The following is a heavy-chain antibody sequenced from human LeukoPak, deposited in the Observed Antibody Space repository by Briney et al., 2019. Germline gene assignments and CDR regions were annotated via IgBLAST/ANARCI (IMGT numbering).Heavy chain of an antibody. CDR1: GYTFTGYN. CDR2: INPNSGGT. D-gene: IGHD1-26*01. J-gene: IGHJ4*02. CDR3: ASGPVGANFDY. Sequence: ASVRVSCKASGYTFTGYNMHLVRQAPGQGLEWMGRINPNSGGTNYAQKFQGRVTMTRDTSISTAYMELSRLRSDDTAVYYCASGPVGANFDYWGRGTVVTVSS. V-gene: IGHV1-2*06.